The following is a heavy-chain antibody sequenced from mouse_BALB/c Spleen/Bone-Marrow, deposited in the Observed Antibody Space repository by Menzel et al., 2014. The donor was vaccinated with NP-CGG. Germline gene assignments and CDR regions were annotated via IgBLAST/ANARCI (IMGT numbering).Heavy chain of an antibody. J-gene: IGHJ2*01. V-gene: IGHV1S130*01. Sequence: QVQLQQSGSVLVRPGASVKLSCKASGYTFTNSWIHWAKQRPGQGLEWIGEIHPNSGNTNYNEKFKGKVTLTADISSSTAYVDRSSLTSEDSAVYYCARHHRYAYYFDYWGQGTTLTVSS. CDR3: ARHHRYAYYFDY. CDR2: IHPNSGNT. D-gene: IGHD2-14*01. CDR1: GYTFTNSW.